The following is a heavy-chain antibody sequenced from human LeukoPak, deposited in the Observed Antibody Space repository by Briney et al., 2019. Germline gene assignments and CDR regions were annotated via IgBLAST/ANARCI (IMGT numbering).Heavy chain of an antibody. CDR1: GFTFSSYW. CDR3: ARVWVRIAAAGTLDY. V-gene: IGHV3-7*01. D-gene: IGHD6-13*01. CDR2: IKQDGSEK. Sequence: GGSLRLSCAASGFTFSSYWMSWVRQAPRKGLEWVANIKQDGSEKYYVDSVKGRFTISRDNAKNSLYLQMNCLRAEDTAVYYCARVWVRIAAAGTLDYWGQGTLVTVSS. J-gene: IGHJ4*02.